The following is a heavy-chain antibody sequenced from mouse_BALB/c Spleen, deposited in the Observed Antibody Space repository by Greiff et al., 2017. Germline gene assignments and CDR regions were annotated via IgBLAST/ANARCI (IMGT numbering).Heavy chain of an antibody. J-gene: IGHJ3*01. CDR2: ISSGGSYT. D-gene: IGHD2-4*01. Sequence: EVQLVESGGDLVKPGGSLKLSCAASGFTFSSYGMSWVRQTPDKRLEWVATISSGGSYTYYPDSVKGRFTISRDNAKNTLYLQMSSLKSEDTAMYYCARHRDYDVWFAYWGQGTLVTVSA. CDR1: GFTFSSYG. V-gene: IGHV5-6*01. CDR3: ARHRDYDVWFAY.